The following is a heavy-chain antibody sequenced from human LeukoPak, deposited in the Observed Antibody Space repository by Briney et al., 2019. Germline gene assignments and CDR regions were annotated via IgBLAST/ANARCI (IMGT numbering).Heavy chain of an antibody. J-gene: IGHJ4*02. CDR3: AKDRDCSSTSCYFDY. CDR2: ISGSGGST. D-gene: IGHD2-2*01. V-gene: IGHV3-23*01. Sequence: GGSLRPSCAASGFTFSSYAMSWVRQAPGKGLEWVSAISGSGGSTYYADSVKGRFTISRDNSKNTLYLQMNSLRAEDTAVYYCAKDRDCSSTSCYFDYWSQGTLVTVSS. CDR1: GFTFSSYA.